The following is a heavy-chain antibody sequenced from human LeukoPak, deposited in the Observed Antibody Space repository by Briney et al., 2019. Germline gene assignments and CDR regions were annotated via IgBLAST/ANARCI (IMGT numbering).Heavy chain of an antibody. D-gene: IGHD2-2*01. CDR3: ARDTVPAAIFFVYGMDV. Sequence: SVKVSCKASGYTFTSYYMHWVRQAPGQGLEWMGRIIPILGIANYAQKFQGRVTITADKSTSTAYMELSSLRSEDTAVYYCARDTVPAAIFFVYGMDVWGQGTTVTVSS. CDR2: IIPILGIA. V-gene: IGHV1-69*04. CDR1: GYTFTSYY. J-gene: IGHJ6*02.